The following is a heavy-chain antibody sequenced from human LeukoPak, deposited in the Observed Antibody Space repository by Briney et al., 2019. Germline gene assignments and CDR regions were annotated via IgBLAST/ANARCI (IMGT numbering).Heavy chain of an antibody. CDR3: ARDPSYCSSTSCYKGGHWFDP. CDR2: IYYSGST. Sequence: SETLSLTCTVSGGSISSSSYYWGWIRQPPGKGPEWIGSIYYSGSTYYNPSLKSRVTISVDTSKNQFSLKLSSVTAADTAVYYCARDPSYCSSTSCYKGGHWFDPWGQGTLVAVSS. V-gene: IGHV4-39*07. CDR1: GGSISSSSYY. J-gene: IGHJ5*02. D-gene: IGHD2-2*02.